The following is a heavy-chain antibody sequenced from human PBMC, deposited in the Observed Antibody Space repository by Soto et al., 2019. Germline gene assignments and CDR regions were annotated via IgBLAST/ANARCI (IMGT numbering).Heavy chain of an antibody. CDR3: VKGSLSAVAGLDY. D-gene: IGHD6-19*01. CDR1: GFTFSRYA. J-gene: IGHJ4*02. V-gene: IGHV3-23*01. Sequence: PGGSLRLSCAASGFTFSRYAMSWVRQAPGKGLEWVSSISDSGDNTDSADSVRRRFIVSRGNYKATEYLQMNSLRADDTAVYYCVKGSLSAVAGLDYWGQGTLVTVSS. CDR2: ISDSGDNT.